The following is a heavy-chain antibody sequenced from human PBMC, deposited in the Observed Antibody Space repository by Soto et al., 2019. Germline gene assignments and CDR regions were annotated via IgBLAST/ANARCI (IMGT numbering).Heavy chain of an antibody. D-gene: IGHD2-15*01. CDR3: AKDRKRVLAATNDY. J-gene: IGHJ4*02. CDR2: ISGGGGNT. Sequence: GGSLRLSCAASGFTFSSYAMSWVRRAPGKGLEWVSAISGGGGNTYYADSVKGRFTISRDNSKNTLYLQMNSLRAEDTAVYYCAKDRKRVLAATNDYWSQGTLVTVSS. V-gene: IGHV3-23*01. CDR1: GFTFSSYA.